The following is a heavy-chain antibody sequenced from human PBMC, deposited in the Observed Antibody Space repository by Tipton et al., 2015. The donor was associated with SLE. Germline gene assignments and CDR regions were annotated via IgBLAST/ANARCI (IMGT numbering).Heavy chain of an antibody. CDR1: GFSFSSYA. Sequence: SLRLSCAASGFSFSSYAMTWVRQAPGKGLEWVSILSGSGGSSYYVDSVMGRFTVSRDNSKDTLYLQMNSLGAEDPAVYYCARDLDISTWYTPSGIWGQGTMVTVAS. V-gene: IGHV3-23*01. J-gene: IGHJ3*02. CDR2: LSGSGGSS. D-gene: IGHD6-13*01. CDR3: ARDLDISTWYTPSGI.